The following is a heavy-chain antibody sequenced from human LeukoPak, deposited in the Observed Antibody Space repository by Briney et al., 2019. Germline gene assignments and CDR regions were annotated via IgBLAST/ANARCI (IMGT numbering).Heavy chain of an antibody. D-gene: IGHD2-15*01. CDR2: ISGSGGST. V-gene: IGHV3-23*01. J-gene: IGHJ6*03. CDR3: AKAAGYCSGGSCQRNYYYYYYMDV. Sequence: GGSLRLSCAASGFTFSSYAMSWVRQAPGKGLEWVSAISGSGGSTYYADSVKGRFTISRDNSKNTLYLQMNSLRAEDTAVYYCAKAAGYCSGGSCQRNYYYYYYMDVWGKGTTVTISS. CDR1: GFTFSSYA.